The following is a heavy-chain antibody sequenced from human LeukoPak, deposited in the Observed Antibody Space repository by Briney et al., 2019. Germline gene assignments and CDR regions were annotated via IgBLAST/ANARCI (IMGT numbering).Heavy chain of an antibody. Sequence: SETLSLTCAVFGGSFSGYDWSWIRQPPGKGLEWIGEINHSGSTNYNPSLKSRVTISVDTSKNQFSLKLSSVTAADTAVYYCARGRSDYYDSSGLGDYWGQGTLVTVSS. V-gene: IGHV4-34*01. CDR3: ARGRSDYYDSSGLGDY. J-gene: IGHJ4*02. CDR1: GGSFSGYD. CDR2: INHSGST. D-gene: IGHD3-22*01.